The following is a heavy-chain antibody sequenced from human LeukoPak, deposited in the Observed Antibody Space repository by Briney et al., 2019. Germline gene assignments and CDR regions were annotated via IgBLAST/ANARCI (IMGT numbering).Heavy chain of an antibody. CDR2: ISADGDTK. CDR3: AKEGAWGNWYFDL. D-gene: IGHD3-16*01. CDR1: GFTFSSHG. J-gene: IGHJ2*01. V-gene: IGHV3-30*18. Sequence: GGSLRLSCAASGFTFSSHGMHWDRQAPGKGLEWVVVISADGDTKYYADSVKGRFTISRDNSKNTVYLEMNSLREEDTAVYYCAKEGAWGNWYFDLWGRGTLATVSS.